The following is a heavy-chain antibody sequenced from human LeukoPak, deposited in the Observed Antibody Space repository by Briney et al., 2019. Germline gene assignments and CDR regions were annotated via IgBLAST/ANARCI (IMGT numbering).Heavy chain of an antibody. V-gene: IGHV4-39*07. CDR1: GGSISSSSYY. CDR3: AREGRRGGFDY. J-gene: IGHJ4*02. D-gene: IGHD3-10*01. CDR2: IYYSGST. Sequence: KPSETLSLTCTVSGGSISSSSYYWGWIRQPPGKGLEWIGSIYYSGSTYYNPSLKSRVTISVDTSKNQFSLKLSSVTAADTAVYYCAREGRRGGFDYWGQGTLVTVSS.